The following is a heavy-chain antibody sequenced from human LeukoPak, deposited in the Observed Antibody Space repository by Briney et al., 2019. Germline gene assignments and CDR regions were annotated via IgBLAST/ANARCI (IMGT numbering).Heavy chain of an antibody. J-gene: IGHJ4*02. CDR2: INASGGST. D-gene: IGHD6-19*01. CDR3: AKRARYNSARATDFDS. CDR1: GFTFSSYA. V-gene: IGHV3-23*01. Sequence: GGSLRLSCAASGFTFSSYAMSWVRQAPGKGLEWVSGINASGGSTAYADSVKGRFTISRDNSNNLVYLQMNNLRAEDTAEYYCAKRARYNSARATDFDSWGQGTQVTVSS.